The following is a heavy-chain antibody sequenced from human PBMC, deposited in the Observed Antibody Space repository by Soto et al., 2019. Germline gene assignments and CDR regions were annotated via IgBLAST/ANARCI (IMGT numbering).Heavy chain of an antibody. CDR2: ISSSGSLR. CDR3: AREGSGLAAATTYDY. CDR1: GFTLSGYE. Sequence: EVQLVESGGGLVQPGGSLRLSCVGSGFTLSGYELNWVRQAPGQGLEWVSYISSSGSLRYYADSVKGRFTISRDNAKHSLYLQMNSLRAADTAVYYCAREGSGLAAATTYDYWGQGAQVTVSS. D-gene: IGHD6-25*01. V-gene: IGHV3-48*03. J-gene: IGHJ4*02.